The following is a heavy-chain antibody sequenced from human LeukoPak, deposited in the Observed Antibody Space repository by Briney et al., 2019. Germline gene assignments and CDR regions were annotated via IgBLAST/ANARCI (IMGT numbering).Heavy chain of an antibody. CDR2: IIPIFGTA. V-gene: IGHV1-69*06. J-gene: IGHJ5*02. CDR1: GGTFSSYA. D-gene: IGHD1-26*01. Sequence: ASVKVSCKASGGTFSSYAISWVRQAPGQGLEWMGGIIPIFGTANHAQKFQGRVTITADKSTSTAYMELRSLRSDDTAVYYCASSSGSYLSWFDPWGQGTLVTVCS. CDR3: ASSSGSYLSWFDP.